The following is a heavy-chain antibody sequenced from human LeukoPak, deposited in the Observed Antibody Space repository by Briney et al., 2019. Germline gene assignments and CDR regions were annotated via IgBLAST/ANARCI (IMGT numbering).Heavy chain of an antibody. J-gene: IGHJ4*02. CDR1: GYSISSGYY. CDR3: ARDLSGFSYGWDY. D-gene: IGHD3-16*01. CDR2: VYYSGTT. V-gene: IGHV4-61*01. Sequence: SETLSLTCTVSGYSISSGYYWGWIRQPPGKGLEWVGYVYYSGTTNYNPSLKSRVTISVDASKNQFSLKLSSVTAADTAVYYCARDLSGFSYGWDYWGQGTLVTVSS.